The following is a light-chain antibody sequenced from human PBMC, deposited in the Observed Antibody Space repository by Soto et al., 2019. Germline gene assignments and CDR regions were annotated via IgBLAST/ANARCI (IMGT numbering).Light chain of an antibody. V-gene: IGLV4-69*01. Sequence: QLVLTQSPSASASLGASVKLTCTLSSGHSSNAIAWHQQQPQKGPRYLMKLSGDGSHTKGDGIPDRFSGSSSGPERYLTISSLQSEDEADYYCQTWVGGIGWMFGGGTKVTVL. CDR2: LSGDGSH. J-gene: IGLJ3*02. CDR1: SGHSSNA. CDR3: QTWVGGIGWM.